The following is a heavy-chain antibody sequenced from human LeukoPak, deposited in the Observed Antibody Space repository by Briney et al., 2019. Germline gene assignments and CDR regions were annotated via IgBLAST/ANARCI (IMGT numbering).Heavy chain of an antibody. V-gene: IGHV3-23*01. CDR2: ISGSGGST. Sequence: GGSLRLSCAASGFTFSSYGMSWVRQAPGKGLEWVSAISGSGGSTYYADSVKGRFTISRDNGKNSLFLQMNSLRAEDTAIYYCARGRWNDVWGQGTLVTVSS. J-gene: IGHJ4*02. CDR1: GFTFSSYG. D-gene: IGHD1-1*01. CDR3: ARGRWNDV.